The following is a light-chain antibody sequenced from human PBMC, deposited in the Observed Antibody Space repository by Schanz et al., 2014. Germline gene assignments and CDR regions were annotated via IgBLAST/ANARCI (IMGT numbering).Light chain of an antibody. Sequence: EIVMTQSPATLSVSPGERATLSCRASQSVSSNLVWYQQKPGQAPRLLIYGAFTRATGIPDRFSGSGSGTDFTLTISRLEPEDFAVYYCQQYGSSPLTFGGGTKVEIK. J-gene: IGKJ4*01. V-gene: IGKV3-20*01. CDR2: GAF. CDR1: QSVSSN. CDR3: QQYGSSPLT.